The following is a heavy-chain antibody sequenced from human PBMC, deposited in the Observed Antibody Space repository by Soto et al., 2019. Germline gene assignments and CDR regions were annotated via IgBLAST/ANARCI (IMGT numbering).Heavy chain of an antibody. CDR2: IKQDGSEK. CDR3: ARDSHTRYSSGWYY. D-gene: IGHD6-19*01. Sequence: PGGSLRLSCAASGFTFSSYWMSWVRQAPGKGLEWVANIKQDGSEKYYVDSVKGRFTISRDNAKNSLYLQMNSLRAEDTAVYYCARDSHTRYSSGWYYWGQGTLVTVSS. CDR1: GFTFSSYW. J-gene: IGHJ4*02. V-gene: IGHV3-7*03.